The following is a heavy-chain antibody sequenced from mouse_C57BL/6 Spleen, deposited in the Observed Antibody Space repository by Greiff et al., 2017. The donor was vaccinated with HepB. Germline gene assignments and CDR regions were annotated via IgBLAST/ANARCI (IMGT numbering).Heavy chain of an antibody. D-gene: IGHD1-1*01. V-gene: IGHV5-4*01. CDR3: ARDNYGSSYEY. CDR2: ISDGGSYT. J-gene: IGHJ2*01. CDR1: GFTFSSYA. Sequence: EVKLQESGGGLVKPGGSLKLSCAASGFTFSSYAMSWVRQTPEKRLEWVATISDGGSYTYYPDNVKGRFTISRDNAKNNLYLQMSHLKSEDTAMYYCARDNYGSSYEYWGQGTTLTVSS.